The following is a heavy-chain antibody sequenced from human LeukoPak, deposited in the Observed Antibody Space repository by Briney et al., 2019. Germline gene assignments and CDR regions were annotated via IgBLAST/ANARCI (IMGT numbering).Heavy chain of an antibody. CDR1: GGSISSSNW. J-gene: IGHJ4*02. CDR3: ARNGGNSDYDY. D-gene: IGHD4-23*01. CDR2: IYHSGST. V-gene: IGHV4-4*02. Sequence: PSGTLSLTCAVSGGSISSSNWWSWVRQPPGKGLEWIGEIYHSGSTNYNPSLKSRVTMLLDKSKNQFSLKLNSVTAADTAVYYCARNGGNSDYDYWGQGTLVTVSA.